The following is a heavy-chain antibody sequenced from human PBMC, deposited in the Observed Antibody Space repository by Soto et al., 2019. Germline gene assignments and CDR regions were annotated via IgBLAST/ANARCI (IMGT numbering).Heavy chain of an antibody. CDR1: GFTFSSYW. Sequence: PGGSLRLSCAASGFTFSSYWMHLVRQAPGKGLVWVSRINSDGSSTSYADSVKGRFTISRDNAKNTLYLQMNSLRAEDTAVYYCARDTFGFSDILTGYTSLGYMDAWGKGTTVTVSS. CDR2: INSDGSST. D-gene: IGHD3-9*01. V-gene: IGHV3-74*01. J-gene: IGHJ6*03. CDR3: ARDTFGFSDILTGYTSLGYMDA.